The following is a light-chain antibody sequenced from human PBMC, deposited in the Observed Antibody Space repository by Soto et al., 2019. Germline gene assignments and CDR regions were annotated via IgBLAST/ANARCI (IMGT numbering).Light chain of an antibody. Sequence: DSLMPQSPDSLAVSLGERATINCKSSQSVLYSSNNKNYLAWYKQKPGQPPKLLISWASTRESGVPDRFSGSGSGTNFTLTISSLQAEDVAVYYCQQSYSTLITFGQGTRLEIK. J-gene: IGKJ5*01. V-gene: IGKV4-1*01. CDR3: QQSYSTLIT. CDR1: QSVLYSSNNKNY. CDR2: WAS.